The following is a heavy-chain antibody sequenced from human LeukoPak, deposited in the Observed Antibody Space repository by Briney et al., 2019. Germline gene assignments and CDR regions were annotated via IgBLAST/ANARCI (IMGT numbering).Heavy chain of an antibody. V-gene: IGHV3-23*01. CDR3: AKDPWGSSWLDY. CDR1: GFTSSSYA. Sequence: PGGSLRLSCAASGFTSSSYAMSWVRQAPGKGLEWVSAISGSGGSTYYADSVKGRFTISRDNSKNTLYLQMNSLRAEDTAVYYCAKDPWGSSWLDYWGQGTLVTVSS. CDR2: ISGSGGST. D-gene: IGHD6-13*01. J-gene: IGHJ4*02.